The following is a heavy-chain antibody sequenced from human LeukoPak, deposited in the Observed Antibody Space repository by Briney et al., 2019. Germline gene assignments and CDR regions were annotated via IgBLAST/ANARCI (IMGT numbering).Heavy chain of an antibody. CDR1: GFSISSGYY. CDR3: ARDWVVTSYWYFDL. D-gene: IGHD2-21*02. J-gene: IGHJ2*01. Sequence: PSETLSLTCAASGFSISSGYYWGWIRQPPGKGLEYIGSIYRSGNTYYNPSLKSRVTISVDTSKNQFFLKLSSVTAADTAVYYCARDWVVTSYWYFDLWGRGTLVTVSS. V-gene: IGHV4-38-2*02. CDR2: IYRSGNT.